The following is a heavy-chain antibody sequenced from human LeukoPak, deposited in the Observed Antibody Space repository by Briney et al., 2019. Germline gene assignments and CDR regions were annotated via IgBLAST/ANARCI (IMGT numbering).Heavy chain of an antibody. Sequence: SETLSLTCTVSGGSISSSSYYWGWIRQPPGKGLEWIRSIYYSGSTYYNPSLKSRVTISVDTSKNQFSLKLSSVTAADTAVYYCARQNGITIFGVGYYYMDVWGKGTTVTVSS. CDR2: IYYSGST. J-gene: IGHJ6*03. CDR1: GGSISSSSYY. CDR3: ARQNGITIFGVGYYYMDV. D-gene: IGHD3-3*01. V-gene: IGHV4-39*01.